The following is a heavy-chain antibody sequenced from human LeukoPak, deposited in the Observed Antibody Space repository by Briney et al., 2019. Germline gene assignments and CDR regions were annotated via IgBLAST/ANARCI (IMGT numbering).Heavy chain of an antibody. CDR1: GGTFSSYT. CDR2: IIPFLGIA. Sequence: SVKVSCKASGGTFSSYTISWVRQAPGQGLEWMGRIIPFLGIANYAQKFQGRVTITADKSTSTAYMELSSLRSEDTAVYYCARVAMTTVAHDAFDIWGQGTMVTVSS. D-gene: IGHD4-23*01. CDR3: ARVAMTTVAHDAFDI. V-gene: IGHV1-69*02. J-gene: IGHJ3*02.